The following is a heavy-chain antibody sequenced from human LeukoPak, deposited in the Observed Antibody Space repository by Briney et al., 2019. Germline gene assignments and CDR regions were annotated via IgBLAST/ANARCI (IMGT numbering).Heavy chain of an antibody. CDR3: AREKDSSGWDYYYGMDV. Sequence: GGSLRLSCGASGFTFSSYAMHWVRQAPGKGLEGVAVISYDGSNKYYADSAKGRFTISRDNSKNTLDLQMNSLRAEDTAVYYCAREKDSSGWDYYYGMDVWGQGTTVTVSS. V-gene: IGHV3-30-3*01. J-gene: IGHJ6*02. CDR1: GFTFSSYA. D-gene: IGHD6-19*01. CDR2: ISYDGSNK.